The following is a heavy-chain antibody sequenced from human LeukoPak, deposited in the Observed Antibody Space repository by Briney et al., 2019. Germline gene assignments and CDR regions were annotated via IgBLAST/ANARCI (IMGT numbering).Heavy chain of an antibody. Sequence: ASVKVSCKASGYTFTSYDINWVRQATGQGLEWMGWMNPNSGNTGYAQKLQGRVTMTTDTSTSTAYMELRSLRSDDTAVYYCARDQGPSQRWLQLVGYYYYYGMDVWGQGTTVTVSS. CDR2: MNPNSGNT. CDR1: GYTFTSYD. J-gene: IGHJ6*02. CDR3: ARDQGPSQRWLQLVGYYYYYGMDV. D-gene: IGHD5-24*01. V-gene: IGHV1-8*01.